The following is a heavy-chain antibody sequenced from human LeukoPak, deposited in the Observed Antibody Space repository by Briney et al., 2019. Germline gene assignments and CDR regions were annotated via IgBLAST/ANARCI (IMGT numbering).Heavy chain of an antibody. CDR2: IYTDGST. Sequence: GSLRLSCAASGFTFSSFSMNWVRQTPGKGLEWVSVIYTDGSTYYADSVKGRFTISRDISRNTVHLQMNSLRAGDTAVYYCARDPHGYNSYFDYWGQGTLVTVSS. V-gene: IGHV3-53*01. D-gene: IGHD5-24*01. CDR3: ARDPHGYNSYFDY. J-gene: IGHJ4*02. CDR1: GFTFSSFS.